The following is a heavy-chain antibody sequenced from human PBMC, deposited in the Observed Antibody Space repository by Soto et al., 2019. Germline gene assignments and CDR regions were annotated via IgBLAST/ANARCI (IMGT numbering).Heavy chain of an antibody. V-gene: IGHV4-39*01. CDR2: IYYLGNT. J-gene: IGHJ4*02. CDR3: AGLYPYESSGYPLTC. CDR1: GGSISSGPSY. Sequence: SETLSLTCTVSGGSISSGPSYWGWIRQPPGQGLEWVGSIYYLGNTYYNSSLGSRVVISVDKSKNQFSLKLRSVTAADTAVFFCAGLYPYESSGYPLTCWARGALVPVSS. D-gene: IGHD3-22*01.